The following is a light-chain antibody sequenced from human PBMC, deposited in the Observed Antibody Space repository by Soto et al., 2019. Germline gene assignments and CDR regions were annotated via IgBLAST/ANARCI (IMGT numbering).Light chain of an antibody. CDR1: HSVRSS. CDR2: GSS. V-gene: IGKV3-15*01. Sequence: EIVMTQSPATLSVSPGERATLSCRASHSVRSSLAWYQQKPGQAPRLLIHGSSTRATGIPGRFSGSGSGTEFTLIISSLQSEDFAVDYCQQYNEWPETFGHGTRVEI. CDR3: QQYNEWPET. J-gene: IGKJ1*01.